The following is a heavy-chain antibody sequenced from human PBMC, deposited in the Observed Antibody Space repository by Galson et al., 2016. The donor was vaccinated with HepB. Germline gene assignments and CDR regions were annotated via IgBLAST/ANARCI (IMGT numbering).Heavy chain of an antibody. V-gene: IGHV2-5*02. CDR1: GFSLTTYGVR. CDR2: ISWDDER. D-gene: IGHD3-10*01. J-gene: IGHJ5*02. CDR3: SQRNYASGSIDWFDP. Sequence: PALVKPTQTLSLTCSFSGFSLTTYGVRVAWIRQPPGKALEWLAIISWDDERHYSPSLQSRLTITKDTSKNQVVLTMTNMDPEDTATYYCSQRNYASGSIDWFDPWGQGTLVTVSS.